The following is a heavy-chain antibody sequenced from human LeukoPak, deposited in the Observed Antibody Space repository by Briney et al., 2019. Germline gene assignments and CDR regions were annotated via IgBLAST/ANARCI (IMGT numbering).Heavy chain of an antibody. D-gene: IGHD6-19*01. Sequence: SGGSLRLSCAASGYTFSSYAMSWVRQAPGKGLEWVSAISGSGGSTYYADSVKGRFTISRDNSKNTLYLQMNTLRAEDTAVYYCAKDSSASGWYGFFDYWGQGTLVTVSS. V-gene: IGHV3-23*01. J-gene: IGHJ4*02. CDR1: GYTFSSYA. CDR3: AKDSSASGWYGFFDY. CDR2: ISGSGGST.